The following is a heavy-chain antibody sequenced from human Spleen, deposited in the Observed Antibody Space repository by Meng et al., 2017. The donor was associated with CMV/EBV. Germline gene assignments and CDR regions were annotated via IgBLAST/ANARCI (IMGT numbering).Heavy chain of an antibody. Sequence: SVKVSCKASGGTFSSYAISWVRQAPGQGLEWMGGIIPILGIANYAQKFQGRVTITADKSTSTAYMELSSLRSEDTAVYYCARVRAPVGIVVVPAATNWYFDLWGRGTLVTVSS. V-gene: IGHV1-69*10. J-gene: IGHJ2*01. CDR2: IIPILGIA. CDR1: GGTFSSYA. D-gene: IGHD2-2*01. CDR3: ARVRAPVGIVVVPAATNWYFDL.